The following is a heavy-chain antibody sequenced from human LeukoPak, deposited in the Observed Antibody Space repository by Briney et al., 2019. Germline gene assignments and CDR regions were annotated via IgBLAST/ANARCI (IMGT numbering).Heavy chain of an antibody. D-gene: IGHD2-15*01. CDR3: ALGYCGGGSCYAREYFQH. Sequence: PSQTLSLTCPVSGGSISSGGYYWTWIRQHPGKGLEWIGYIYYSGSTYYNPSLKSPVTISVDTSKNQYSLRLNSVTAADTAVYYCALGYCGGGSCYAREYFQHWGQGTLVTVSS. V-gene: IGHV4-31*01. CDR2: IYYSGST. J-gene: IGHJ1*01. CDR1: GGSISSGGYY.